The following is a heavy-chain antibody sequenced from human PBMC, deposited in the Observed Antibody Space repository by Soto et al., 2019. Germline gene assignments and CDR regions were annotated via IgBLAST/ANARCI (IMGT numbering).Heavy chain of an antibody. CDR1: GGSIRSGGYY. D-gene: IGHD5-18*01. Sequence: SSETLSLTCTASGGSIRSGGYYWSWVRQNPRRGLEWIGNIYYSGNTYYTPSLKSRLTISVDTSKNQFSLNLSSVTAADTAVYYCARDRLMATAGTARHYFGLDVWGQGTTVTVSS. CDR2: IYYSGNT. CDR3: ARDRLMATAGTARHYFGLDV. V-gene: IGHV4-31*03. J-gene: IGHJ6*02.